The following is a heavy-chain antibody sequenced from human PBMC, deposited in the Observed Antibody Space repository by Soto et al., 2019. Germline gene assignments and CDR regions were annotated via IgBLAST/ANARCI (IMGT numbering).Heavy chain of an antibody. V-gene: IGHV3-43*01. CDR1: GFTFDDYT. Sequence: LRLSCEASGFTFDDYTMHWVRQGPGKGLEWVSLISWDGAITFYADSVQGRFIISRDNSKDSLYLQMDSLTIEDSALYYCAKGLYSSSSPLDSWGQGTQVTVSS. CDR2: ISWDGAIT. D-gene: IGHD6-6*01. J-gene: IGHJ4*02. CDR3: AKGLYSSSSPLDS.